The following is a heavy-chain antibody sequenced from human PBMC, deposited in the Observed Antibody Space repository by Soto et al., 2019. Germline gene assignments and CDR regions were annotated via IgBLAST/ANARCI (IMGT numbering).Heavy chain of an antibody. V-gene: IGHV4-59*13. J-gene: IGHJ4*02. CDR2: IYYSGST. CDR3: ARSSASSGWYGRFDY. D-gene: IGHD6-19*01. Sequence: LSLSCTVSGGSISSNYWSWIRQPPGKGLEWIGYIYYSGSTNYNPSLKSRVTISVDTSKNQFSLKLSSVTAADTAVYYCARSSASSGWYGRFDYWGQGXLVTVYS. CDR1: GGSISSNY.